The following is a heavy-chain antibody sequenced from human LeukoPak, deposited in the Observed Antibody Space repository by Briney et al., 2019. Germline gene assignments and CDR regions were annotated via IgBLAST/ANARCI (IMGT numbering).Heavy chain of an antibody. V-gene: IGHV3-21*01. CDR1: GFTFSSYA. CDR2: ISSSGIRT. D-gene: IGHD6-19*01. Sequence: GGSLRLSCAASGFTFSSYAMHWVRQAPGKGLEWVSGISSSGIRTYNADSVKGRFTISRDNAKNSLYLQMNSLRAEDTAVYYCARDPSSGWYLKGWFDPWGQGTLVTVSS. J-gene: IGHJ5*02. CDR3: ARDPSSGWYLKGWFDP.